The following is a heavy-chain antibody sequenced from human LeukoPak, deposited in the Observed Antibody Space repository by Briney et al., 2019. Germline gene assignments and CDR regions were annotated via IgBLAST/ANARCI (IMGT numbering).Heavy chain of an antibody. Sequence: PSETLSLTCTVSGGSISSGSYYWSWIRQPAGKGLEWIGRIYTSGSTNYNPSLKSRVTISVDTSKNQFSLKLSSVTAADTAVYYCAHMVRGVPNWFDPWGQGTLVTVSS. D-gene: IGHD3-10*01. V-gene: IGHV4-61*02. J-gene: IGHJ5*02. CDR3: AHMVRGVPNWFDP. CDR2: IYTSGST. CDR1: GGSISSGSYY.